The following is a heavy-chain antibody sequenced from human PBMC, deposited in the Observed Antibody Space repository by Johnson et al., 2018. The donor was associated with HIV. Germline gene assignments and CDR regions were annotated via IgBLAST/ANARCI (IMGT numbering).Heavy chain of an antibody. CDR1: GFTFSNAW. D-gene: IGHD3-16*01. Sequence: EQLVESGGGLVKPGGSLRLSCAASGFTFSNAWMSWVRQAPGKGLEWVGRIKSKTDGGTTDYAAPVKGRFTISRDYSKNTLYLQMNSLKTEDTAVYYCTTERGDPLIGADAFDIWGQGTMVTVSS. J-gene: IGHJ3*02. CDR3: TTERGDPLIGADAFDI. V-gene: IGHV3-15*01. CDR2: IKSKTDGGTT.